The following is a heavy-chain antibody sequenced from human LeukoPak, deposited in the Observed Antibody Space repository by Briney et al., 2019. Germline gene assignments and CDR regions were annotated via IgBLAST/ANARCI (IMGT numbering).Heavy chain of an antibody. CDR2: IYPSGTT. Sequence: SETLSLTCAVSGYSVSSAYYWAWIRQPPGAGLEWIGSIYPSGTTYYKSSLSSRLVISIDASRNQFSLRPSSVTAADTAMYYCARRPESPITGFDFWGQGALVAVSS. D-gene: IGHD1-14*01. J-gene: IGHJ4*02. CDR3: ARRPESPITGFDF. V-gene: IGHV4-38-2*01. CDR1: GYSVSSAYY.